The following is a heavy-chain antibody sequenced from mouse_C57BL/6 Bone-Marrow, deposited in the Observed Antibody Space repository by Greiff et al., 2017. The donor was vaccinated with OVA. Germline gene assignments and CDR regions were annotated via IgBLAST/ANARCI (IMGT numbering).Heavy chain of an antibody. CDR3: ARWYYGRGDY. Sequence: EVQLQQSGPELVKPGASVKMSCKASGSTFTDYYMNWVKQSPGKSLEWIGVINPYNGGTSYNQQFQGKAPMTIDKSSSTAYMELNSLTSEDSAVYYCARWYYGRGDYWGQGTSVTVSS. J-gene: IGHJ4*01. CDR1: GSTFTDYY. CDR2: INPYNGGT. V-gene: IGHV1-19*01. D-gene: IGHD1-1*01.